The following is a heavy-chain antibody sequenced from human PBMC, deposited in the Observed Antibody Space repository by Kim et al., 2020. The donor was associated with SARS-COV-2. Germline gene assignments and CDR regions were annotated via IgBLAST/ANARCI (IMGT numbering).Heavy chain of an antibody. Sequence: GGSLRPSCAASGFTFSSYSMNWVRQAPGKGLEWVSSISSSSSYIHYADSVKGRFTISRDNAKNSLYLQMNSLRAEDTAVYYCAREALGGYCSSTSCHNAFDIWGQGTMVIVSS. CDR3: AREALGGYCSSTSCHNAFDI. V-gene: IGHV3-21*01. CDR1: GFTFSSYS. CDR2: ISSSSSYI. J-gene: IGHJ3*02. D-gene: IGHD2-2*01.